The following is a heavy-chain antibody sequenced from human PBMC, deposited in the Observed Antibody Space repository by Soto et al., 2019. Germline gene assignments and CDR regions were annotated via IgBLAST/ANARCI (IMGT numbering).Heavy chain of an antibody. CDR1: GFTFSSYA. CDR3: AKAFHPRIVLMVFDP. Sequence: GGSLRLSCAASGFTFSSYAMSWVRQAPGKGLEWVSAISGSGGSTYYADSVKGRFTISRDNSKNTLYLQMNSLRAEDTAVYYCAKAFHPRIVLMVFDPWGQGTLVTVSS. D-gene: IGHD2-8*01. CDR2: ISGSGGST. J-gene: IGHJ5*02. V-gene: IGHV3-23*01.